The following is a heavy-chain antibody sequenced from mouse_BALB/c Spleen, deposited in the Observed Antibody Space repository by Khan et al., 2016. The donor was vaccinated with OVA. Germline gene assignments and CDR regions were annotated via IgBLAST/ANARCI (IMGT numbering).Heavy chain of an antibody. CDR1: GYSITSDYA. V-gene: IGHV3-2*02. J-gene: IGHJ2*01. CDR2: ISYSGNT. Sequence: QLEESGPGLVKPSQSLSLTCTVTGYSITSDYAWNWIRQFPGNKLEWMGFISYSGNTNYNPSLKSRISITRDTSKNQFFLHLNSVTTEDTATYYCARVYGGDFDYWGQGTTLTVSS. CDR3: ARVYGGDFDY. D-gene: IGHD1-1*01.